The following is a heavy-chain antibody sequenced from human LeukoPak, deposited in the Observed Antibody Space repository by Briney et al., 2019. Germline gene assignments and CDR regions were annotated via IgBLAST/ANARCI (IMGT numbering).Heavy chain of an antibody. V-gene: IGHV4-30-4*01. CDR1: GGSIFSYY. J-gene: IGHJ4*02. CDR2: ISFSGGT. Sequence: SETLSLTCTVSGGSIFSYYWTWIRQPPGKGLEWIGHISFSGGTYYNPSLRSRVTMSTDTSKNHFSLKLSSVTAADTAVYYCAREAFSGYDRPFDYWGQGTLVTVSS. D-gene: IGHD5-12*01. CDR3: AREAFSGYDRPFDY.